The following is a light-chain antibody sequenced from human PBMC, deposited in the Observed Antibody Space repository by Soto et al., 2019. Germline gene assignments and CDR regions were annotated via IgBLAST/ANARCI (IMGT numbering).Light chain of an antibody. CDR2: ANT. V-gene: IGLV1-40*01. Sequence: QAVVTQPPSVSGAPGQRVTISCTGSSSNIGPTYDVHWYQQLPGTAPKLLIYANTNRPSGVPDRFSGSKSGNTASLTISGLQAEDEADYACCSYAASNTLIFGGGTKLTVL. J-gene: IGLJ2*01. CDR3: CSYAASNTLI. CDR1: SSNIGPTYD.